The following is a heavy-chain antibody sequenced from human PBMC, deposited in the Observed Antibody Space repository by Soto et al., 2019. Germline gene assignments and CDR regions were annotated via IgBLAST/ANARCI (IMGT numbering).Heavy chain of an antibody. CDR1: GYKFSSYW. D-gene: IGHD3-22*01. J-gene: IGHJ4*02. Sequence: GESLKISCKGSGYKFSSYWIGWVRPTPGKGLEWMAIIYPGDSDTRYSPSFQGQVTISADKSISTAYLQWSSLKASDTAMYYCARPLHSSGYYDYWGQGTLVTVSS. V-gene: IGHV5-51*01. CDR3: ARPLHSSGYYDY. CDR2: IYPGDSDT.